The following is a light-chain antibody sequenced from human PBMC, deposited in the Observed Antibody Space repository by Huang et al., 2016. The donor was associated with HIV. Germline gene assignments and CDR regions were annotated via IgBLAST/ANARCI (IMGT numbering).Light chain of an antibody. CDR2: GAS. CDR3: LQTLNYPPT. V-gene: IGKV1-39*01. J-gene: IGKJ1*01. Sequence: DVQMTQSPSSLSASVGDRVTITCRASQTISNFLSWYQQKPGKAPDLLIHGASSLQLGVPSRFSGSESDTEFTLTISSLQPEDFASYYCLQTLNYPPTFGQGTKV. CDR1: QTISNF.